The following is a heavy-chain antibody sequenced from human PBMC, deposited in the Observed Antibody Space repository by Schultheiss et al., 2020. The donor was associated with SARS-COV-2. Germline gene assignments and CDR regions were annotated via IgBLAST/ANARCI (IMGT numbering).Heavy chain of an antibody. CDR1: GFTVSSNE. D-gene: IGHD4-23*01. V-gene: IGHV3-38-3*01. Sequence: GESLKISCAASGFTVSSNEMSWVRQAPGKGLEWVSSISGGSTYYADSRKGRFTISRDNAKNSLYLQMNSLRAEDTAVYYCARHYGGWGGYLDFWGQGTPVTVSS. CDR3: ARHYGGWGGYLDF. CDR2: ISGGST. J-gene: IGHJ4*02.